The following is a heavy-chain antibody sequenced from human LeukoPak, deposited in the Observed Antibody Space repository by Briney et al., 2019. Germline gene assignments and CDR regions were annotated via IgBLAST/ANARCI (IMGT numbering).Heavy chain of an antibody. J-gene: IGHJ5*02. CDR2: ISAYNGNT. V-gene: IGHV1-18*04. D-gene: IGHD3-9*01. CDR3: ARARLLRYYDWLLYHSNWFDP. CDR1: GYTFSVYY. Sequence: ASVKVSCKASGYTFSVYYMHWVRQAPGQGLEWMGWISAYNGNTNYAQKLQGRVTMTTDTSTSTAYMELRSLRSDDTAVYYCARARLLRYYDWLLYHSNWFDPWGQGTLVTVSS.